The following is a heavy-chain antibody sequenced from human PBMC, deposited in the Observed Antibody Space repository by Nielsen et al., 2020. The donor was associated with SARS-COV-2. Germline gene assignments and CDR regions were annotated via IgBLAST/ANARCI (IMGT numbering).Heavy chain of an antibody. J-gene: IGHJ3*02. CDR1: GGSFSSNDYY. Sequence: LSLTCPVSGGSFSSNDYYWSWIRQPPGKGLEWIGYVYYSGRTYYNPSLKSRVTISVDPSEKQSSLKMTSVTGADTAVYYCAGLGTYSDAFEIWGQGTMVTVSS. CDR2: VYYSGRT. D-gene: IGHD1-26*01. CDR3: AGLGTYSDAFEI. V-gene: IGHV4-30-4*08.